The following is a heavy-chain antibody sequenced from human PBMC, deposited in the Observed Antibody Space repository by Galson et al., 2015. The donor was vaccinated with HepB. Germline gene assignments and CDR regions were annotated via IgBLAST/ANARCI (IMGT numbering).Heavy chain of an antibody. V-gene: IGHV4-30-2*01. Sequence: TLSLTCAVSGGSISSGGYSWSWIRQPPGKGLEWIGYIYHSGSTYYNPSLKSRVTISVDRSKNQFSLKLSSVTAADTAVYYCARMEWLRQIFDYWGQGTLATVSS. CDR1: GGSISSGGYS. D-gene: IGHD5-12*01. CDR3: ARMEWLRQIFDY. CDR2: IYHSGST. J-gene: IGHJ4*02.